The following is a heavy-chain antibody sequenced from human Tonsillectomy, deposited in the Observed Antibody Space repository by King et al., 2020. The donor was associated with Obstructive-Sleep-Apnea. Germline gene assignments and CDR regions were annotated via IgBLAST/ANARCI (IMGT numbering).Heavy chain of an antibody. D-gene: IGHD1-26*01. J-gene: IGHJ4*02. Sequence: EVQLVESGGALAQPGESLRLSCAASGFTFSNFDMHWVRQIIGKGLEWVSAFVAAGDTYYPVSVKGRFTISRDNAKNSLYLQMNSLRDGDTAVYYCARSVGGSLKGPFDYLGQGTLVIVSS. CDR3: ARSVGGSLKGPFDY. CDR1: GFTFSNFD. CDR2: FVAAGDT. V-gene: IGHV3-13*01.